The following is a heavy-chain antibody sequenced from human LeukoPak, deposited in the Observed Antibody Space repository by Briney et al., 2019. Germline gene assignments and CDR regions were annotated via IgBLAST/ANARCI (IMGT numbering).Heavy chain of an antibody. CDR3: ARDSSPIADYYFDC. CDR2: ISYDGRNK. J-gene: IGHJ4*02. D-gene: IGHD3-22*01. Sequence: GRSLRLSCAASGFTFSTYAMHWVRQAPGKGLEWVAVISYDGRNKYNAGSVKGRFTISRDNSKNTLYLQMNSLRAEDTAVYYCARDSSPIADYYFDCWGQGTLVTVSS. V-gene: IGHV3-30*04. CDR1: GFTFSTYA.